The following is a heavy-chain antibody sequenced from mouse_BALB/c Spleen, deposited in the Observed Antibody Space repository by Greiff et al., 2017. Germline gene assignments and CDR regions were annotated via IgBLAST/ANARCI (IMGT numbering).Heavy chain of an antibody. J-gene: IGHJ1*01. V-gene: IGHV5-4*02. CDR2: ISDGGSYT. CDR3: ARGEYFDV. CDR1: GFTFSDYY. Sequence: DVMLVESGGGLVKPGGSLKLSCAASGFTFSDYYMYWVRQTPEKRLEWVATISDGGSYTYYPDSVKGRFTISRDNAKNNLYLQMSSLKSEDTAMYYCARGEYFDVWGAGTTVTVSS.